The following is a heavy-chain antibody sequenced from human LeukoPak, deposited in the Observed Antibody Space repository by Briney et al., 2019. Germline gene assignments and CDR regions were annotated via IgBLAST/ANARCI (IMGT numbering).Heavy chain of an antibody. CDR1: GFAFSSYG. Sequence: PGGSLRLSCAASGFAFSSYGMHWVRQAPGKGLEWVAVISYDGSNKYYADSVKGRFTISRDNSKNTLYLQMNSLRAEDTAVYSCAKGVQVLRYFDWLLDYWGQGTLVIVSS. J-gene: IGHJ4*02. D-gene: IGHD3-9*01. CDR2: ISYDGSNK. V-gene: IGHV3-30*18. CDR3: AKGVQVLRYFDWLLDY.